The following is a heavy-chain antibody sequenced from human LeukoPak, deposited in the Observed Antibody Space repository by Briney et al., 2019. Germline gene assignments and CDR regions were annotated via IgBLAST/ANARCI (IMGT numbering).Heavy chain of an antibody. V-gene: IGHV3-23*01. J-gene: IGHJ4*02. CDR2: ISGSGGST. CDR3: TRDVGHSALAN. D-gene: IGHD5-18*01. CDR1: GFTFSSYA. Sequence: GGSLRLSCAASGFTFSSYAMSWVRQAPGKGLEWVSAISGSGGSTDYADSVKGWFTISRDNSKNTLYLQMNSLRAEDTAVYYCTRDVGHSALANWGQGVLVTVSS.